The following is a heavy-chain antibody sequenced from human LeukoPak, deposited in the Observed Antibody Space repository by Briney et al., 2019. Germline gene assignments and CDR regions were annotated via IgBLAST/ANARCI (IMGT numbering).Heavy chain of an antibody. V-gene: IGHV3-7*03. J-gene: IGHJ4*02. CDR2: IKQDGSDK. D-gene: IGHD6-19*01. Sequence: GGSLRLSCAASGFTFRNNWMSWVRQAPGKGLEWVANIKQDGSDKNYVDSVKGRFTISRDNAKNSLSLQMNSLRAEDTALYYCAKAGSGWPTLFDYWGQGTVVTVSS. CDR1: GFTFRNNW. CDR3: AKAGSGWPTLFDY.